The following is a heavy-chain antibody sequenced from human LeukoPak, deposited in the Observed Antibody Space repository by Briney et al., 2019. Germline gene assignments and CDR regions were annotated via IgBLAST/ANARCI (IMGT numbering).Heavy chain of an antibody. D-gene: IGHD1-26*01. CDR3: ARLSQGVVGATMDY. CDR2: IYYSGST. Sequence: SETLSLTCTASGGSISSYYWSWIRQPPGKGLEWIGYIYYSGSTNYNPSLKSRVTISVDTSKNQFSLKLSSVTAADTAVYYCARLSQGVVGATMDYRGQGTLVTVSS. V-gene: IGHV4-59*08. CDR1: GGSISSYY. J-gene: IGHJ4*02.